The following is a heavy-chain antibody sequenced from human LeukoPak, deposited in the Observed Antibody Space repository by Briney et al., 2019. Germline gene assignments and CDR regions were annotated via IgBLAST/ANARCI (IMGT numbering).Heavy chain of an antibody. CDR2: ISGSGGST. J-gene: IGHJ4*02. V-gene: IGHV3-23*01. CDR1: GFTFSKYS. Sequence: GGSLRLSCAASGFTFSKYSMNWVRQAPGKGLEWVSAISGSGGSTYYADSVKGRFTISRDNSKNTLYLQMNSLRAEDTAVYYCAKAHPQRWLQQGDFDYWGQGTLVTVSS. D-gene: IGHD5-24*01. CDR3: AKAHPQRWLQQGDFDY.